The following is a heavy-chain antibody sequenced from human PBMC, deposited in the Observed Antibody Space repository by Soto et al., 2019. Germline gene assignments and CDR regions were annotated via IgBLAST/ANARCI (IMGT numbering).Heavy chain of an antibody. D-gene: IGHD2-15*01. CDR1: GYSFINYW. CDR3: ARIGIFGTRLFDY. V-gene: IGHV5-51*01. Sequence: PGESLKISCKGSGYSFINYWIGWVRQMPGKGLEWMGIIYPGDSDTRYSPSFQGQVAISADKSISTAYLQWSSLKASDTAMYYCARIGIFGTRLFDYWGQGTLVTVSS. CDR2: IYPGDSDT. J-gene: IGHJ4*02.